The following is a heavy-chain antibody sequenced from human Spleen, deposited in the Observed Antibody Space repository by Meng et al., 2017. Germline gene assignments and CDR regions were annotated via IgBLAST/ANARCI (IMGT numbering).Heavy chain of an antibody. CDR2: IGHSGIT. Sequence: QPQLQESGPGLVKPSEALSPTCSVSGGSISTSGYYWGWFRQPPGKGLEWIGSIGHSGITYYTPSLKSRVTVSIDTSKSQFSLKLTSVTAADTAVYYCVRSSGWVRTGFDPWGQGTLVTVSS. CDR1: GGSISTSGYY. D-gene: IGHD6-19*01. V-gene: IGHV4-39*01. J-gene: IGHJ5*02. CDR3: VRSSGWVRTGFDP.